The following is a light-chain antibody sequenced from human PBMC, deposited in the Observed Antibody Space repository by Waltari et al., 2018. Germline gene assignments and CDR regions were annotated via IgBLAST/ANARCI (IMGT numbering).Light chain of an antibody. CDR2: EVT. CDR1: SSDVGSYNL. V-gene: IGLV2-23*02. Sequence: QSALTQPASVSGSPGQSITISCTGTSSDVGSYNLVSWYQQHPGKAPKLMIYEVTKRPSGVSNRFSGSKSGNTASLTISGLQAEDESHYFCSSYADRNNIAVFGGGTKLTVL. J-gene: IGLJ2*01. CDR3: SSYADRNNIAV.